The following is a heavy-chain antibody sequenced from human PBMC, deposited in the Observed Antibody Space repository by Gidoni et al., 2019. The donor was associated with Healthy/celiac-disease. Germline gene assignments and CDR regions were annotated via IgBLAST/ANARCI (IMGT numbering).Heavy chain of an antibody. J-gene: IGHJ3*02. CDR3: AKDLGDYDPAFDI. D-gene: IGHD4-17*01. Sequence: EVPLLVSGGGFVQPGVSLRLSCAASGFPFSSYAMSWVRQAPGKGLEWVSAISGSGGSTYYADSVKGRFTISRDNSKNTLYLQMNSLRAEDTAVYYCAKDLGDYDPAFDIWGQGTMVTVSS. CDR1: GFPFSSYA. CDR2: ISGSGGST. V-gene: IGHV3-23*01.